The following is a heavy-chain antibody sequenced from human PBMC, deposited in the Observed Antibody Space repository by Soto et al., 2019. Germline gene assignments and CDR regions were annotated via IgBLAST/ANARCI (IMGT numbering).Heavy chain of an antibody. V-gene: IGHV3-23*01. J-gene: IGHJ4*02. CDR1: GFSFSSFA. D-gene: IGHD2-2*01. CDR3: AKSREGYCSSTSCPPGGYF. CDR2: IGGSGIIT. Sequence: SGGSLRLSCRASGFSFSSFAMTWVRQAPGKGLEWVSSIGGSGIITYYTDSVKGRFTISRDNSGNTLFLHMNSLRADDTAVYYCAKSREGYCSSTSCPPGGYFWGQGTLVTVSS.